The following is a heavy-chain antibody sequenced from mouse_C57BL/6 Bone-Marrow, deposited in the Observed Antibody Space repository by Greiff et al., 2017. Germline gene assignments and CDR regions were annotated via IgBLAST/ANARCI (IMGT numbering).Heavy chain of an antibody. CDR1: GYTFTSYW. Sequence: QVQLQQPGAELVKPGASVKLSCKASGYTFTSYWMQWVKQRPGQGLEWIGEIDPSDSYTNYNQKFKGKATLTVDTSSSTAYMQLSSLTSADSAVYYCARPPYYYGSSLYAMDYWGQGTSVTVSS. J-gene: IGHJ4*01. CDR3: ARPPYYYGSSLYAMDY. V-gene: IGHV1-50*01. D-gene: IGHD1-1*01. CDR2: IDPSDSYT.